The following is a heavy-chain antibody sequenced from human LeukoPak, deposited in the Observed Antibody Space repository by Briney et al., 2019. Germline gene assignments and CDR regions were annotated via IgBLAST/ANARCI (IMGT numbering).Heavy chain of an antibody. CDR1: GFTFSSYA. V-gene: IGHV3-23*01. J-gene: IGHJ4*02. CDR3: ATDQKHYYDNTGLDY. CDR2: ISGSGGSAGST. Sequence: GGSLRLSCAASGFTFSSYAMSWVRQAPGKGLEWVSAISGSGGSAGSTYYADSVKGRFTISRDNSKNTLYLQMNSLRAEDTAVYYCATDQKHYYDNTGLDYWGQGTLVTVSS. D-gene: IGHD3-22*01.